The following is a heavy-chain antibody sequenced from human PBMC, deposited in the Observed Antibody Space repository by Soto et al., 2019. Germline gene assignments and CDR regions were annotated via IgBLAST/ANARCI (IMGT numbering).Heavy chain of an antibody. CDR3: AKGATSGYYTVY. CDR2: ISYDGSNK. J-gene: IGHJ4*02. V-gene: IGHV3-30*18. Sequence: GGSLRLSCAASGFTFSSYGMHWVRQAPGKGLEWVAVISYDGSNKYYADSVKGRFTISRDNSKNTLYLQMNSLRAEDTAVYYCAKGATSGYYTVYWGQGTLVTGSS. D-gene: IGHD3-3*01. CDR1: GFTFSSYG.